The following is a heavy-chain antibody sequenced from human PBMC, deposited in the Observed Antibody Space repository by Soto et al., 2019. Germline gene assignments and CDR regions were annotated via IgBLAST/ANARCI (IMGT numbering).Heavy chain of an antibody. Sequence: ASVKVSCKASGYTFSTSGMSWLRQAPGQGLEWMGWISTYNGDTNDAPKFQDRVTMTSDTSTSTVYMELRSLRSDDTAVYYCAGAGAAPYYYYGMDVWGQGTRVTVSS. V-gene: IGHV1-18*01. CDR3: AGAGAAPYYYYGMDV. CDR1: GYTFSTSG. J-gene: IGHJ6*02. CDR2: ISTYNGDT. D-gene: IGHD2-15*01.